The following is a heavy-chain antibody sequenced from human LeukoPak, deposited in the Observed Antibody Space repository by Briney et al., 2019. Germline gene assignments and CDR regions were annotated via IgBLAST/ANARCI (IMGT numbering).Heavy chain of an antibody. CDR1: GGSFSGYY. CDR3: ASQNYYDSSGYYYRSGEGNYFDY. CDR2: INHSGST. V-gene: IGHV4-34*01. Sequence: KPSETLSLTCAAYGGSFSGYYWSWIRQPPGKGLEWIGEINHSGSTNYNPSLKSRVTISVDTSKNQFSLKLSSVTAADTAVYYCASQNYYDSSGYYYRSGEGNYFDYWGQGTLVTVSS. J-gene: IGHJ4*02. D-gene: IGHD3-22*01.